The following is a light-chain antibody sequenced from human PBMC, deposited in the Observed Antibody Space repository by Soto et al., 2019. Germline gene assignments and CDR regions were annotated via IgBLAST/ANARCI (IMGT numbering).Light chain of an antibody. CDR3: QQLNSYPLT. Sequence: IQLTQSPSSLSASVGDRVTITCRASQGISSYLAWYQQKPGKAPTLLLYAASTLQSGVPSRFSGSGSGTDFTLTISSLQPEDFATYYCQQLNSYPLTFGQGTRLEIK. CDR1: QGISSY. J-gene: IGKJ5*01. V-gene: IGKV1-9*01. CDR2: AAS.